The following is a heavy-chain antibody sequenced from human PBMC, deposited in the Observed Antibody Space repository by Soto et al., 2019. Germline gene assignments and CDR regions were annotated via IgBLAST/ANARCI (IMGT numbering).Heavy chain of an antibody. D-gene: IGHD3-10*01. CDR1: GFTFSTYW. CDR3: AREYYSSGTH. Sequence: GGSLRLSCAASGFTFSTYWVQWVRQVPGEGLMWVSSISENGGITTCADSVKGRFTISRDNAKNTLYLQMNGLRVEDTAIYYSAREYYSSGTHWGQGTLVTVSS. CDR2: ISENGGIT. J-gene: IGHJ1*01. V-gene: IGHV3-74*01.